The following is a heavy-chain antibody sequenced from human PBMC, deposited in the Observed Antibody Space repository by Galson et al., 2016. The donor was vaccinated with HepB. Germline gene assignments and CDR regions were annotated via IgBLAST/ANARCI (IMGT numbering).Heavy chain of an antibody. CDR2: IYYSGST. CDR3: ASQEMATINFDY. CDR1: GGSISSYY. Sequence: SETLSLTCTVSGGSISSYYWSWIRQPPGKGLEWIGYIYYSGSTNYNPALKRRVTISVDTSKNQFSLKLRSVTAADTAVYYCASQEMATINFDYWGQGTLVTVSS. J-gene: IGHJ4*02. D-gene: IGHD5-24*01. V-gene: IGHV4-59*01.